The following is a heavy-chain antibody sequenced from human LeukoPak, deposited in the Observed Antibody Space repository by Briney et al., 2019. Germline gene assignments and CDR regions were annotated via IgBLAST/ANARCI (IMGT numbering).Heavy chain of an antibody. V-gene: IGHV4-59*01. CDR1: GGSTSSYY. CDR2: IYDSGST. J-gene: IGHJ4*02. Sequence: SETLSLTCTVSGGSTSSYYWSWIRQPPGKGLEWIGYIYDSGSTNYNPSLKSRVTISVDTSKNQFSLKLTSVTAADTAVYYCTKGGRRDILTYWGQGILVTASP. D-gene: IGHD3-9*01. CDR3: TKGGRRDILTY.